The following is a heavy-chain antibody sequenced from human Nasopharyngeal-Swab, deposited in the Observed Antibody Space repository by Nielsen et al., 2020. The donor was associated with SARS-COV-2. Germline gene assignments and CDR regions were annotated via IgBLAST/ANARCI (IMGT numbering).Heavy chain of an antibody. CDR1: GFTFNNYG. V-gene: IGHV3-30*18. J-gene: IGHJ4*02. Sequence: GESLKISCAASGFTFNNYGMHWVRQAPGKGLEWVALISYDGSKKDYADSVKGRFSISRDSSKNTLYLQMNSLRPEDTAVYYCTKVAGVFHFLESLYTLDYWGQGTLVTVSS. CDR2: ISYDGSKK. CDR3: TKVAGVFHFLESLYTLDY. D-gene: IGHD3-3*01.